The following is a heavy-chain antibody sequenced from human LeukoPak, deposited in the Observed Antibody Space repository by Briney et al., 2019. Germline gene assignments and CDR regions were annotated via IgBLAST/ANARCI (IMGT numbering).Heavy chain of an antibody. V-gene: IGHV4-39*01. D-gene: IGHD3-10*01. CDR2: IYYSGST. J-gene: IGHJ4*02. CDR3: ARQLLLYMVRGAYPYPQNFDY. Sequence: SETLSLTCTVSGGSISSSSYYRGWIRQPPGKGLEWIGSIYYSGSTYYNPSLKSRVSISVDTSKNQFSLKLSSVTAADTAVYYCARQLLLYMVRGAYPYPQNFDYWGQGTLVTVSS. CDR1: GGSISSSSYY.